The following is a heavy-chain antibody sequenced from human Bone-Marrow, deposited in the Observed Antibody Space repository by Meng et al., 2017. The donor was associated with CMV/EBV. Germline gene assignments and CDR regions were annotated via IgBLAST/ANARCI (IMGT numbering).Heavy chain of an antibody. CDR2: ISYDGSNK. CDR1: GFTFSSYA. CDR3: ARDRYKDYDYVWGSYRLYTYYFDY. V-gene: IGHV3-30-3*01. Sequence: GESLKISCAASGFTFSSYAMHWVRQAPGKGLEWVAVISYDGSNKYYADPVKGRFTISRDDSKNTLYLQMNSLRAEDTAVYYCARDRYKDYDYVWGSYRLYTYYFDYWGQGTLVTVSS. J-gene: IGHJ4*02. D-gene: IGHD3-16*02.